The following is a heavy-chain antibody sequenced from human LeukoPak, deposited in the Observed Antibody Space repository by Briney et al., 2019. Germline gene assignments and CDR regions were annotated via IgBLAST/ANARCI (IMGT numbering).Heavy chain of an antibody. CDR2: IWYDGSNK. Sequence: GRSLRLSCAASGFTFSSYGMHWVRQAPGKGLEWVAVIWYDGSNKYYADSVKGRFTISRDNSKNTLYLQMNSLRAEDTAVYYCAKDYDRRQQLALGGEYFQHWGQGTLVTVSS. D-gene: IGHD6-13*01. V-gene: IGHV3-33*06. J-gene: IGHJ1*01. CDR1: GFTFSSYG. CDR3: AKDYDRRQQLALGGEYFQH.